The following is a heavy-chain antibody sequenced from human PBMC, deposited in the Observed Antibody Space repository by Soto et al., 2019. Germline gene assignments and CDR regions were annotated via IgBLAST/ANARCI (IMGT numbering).Heavy chain of an antibody. Sequence: PGGSLRLSCAASGFTVSSNYMSWVRQAPGKGLEWVSVIYSGGSTYYADSVKGRFTISRDNSKNTLYLQMNSLRAEDTAVYYCGRDHFTLVRGVIITGCFDPWGQGTLVTVSS. CDR1: GFTVSSNY. CDR3: GRDHFTLVRGVIITGCFDP. D-gene: IGHD3-10*01. J-gene: IGHJ5*02. V-gene: IGHV3-66*01. CDR2: IYSGGST.